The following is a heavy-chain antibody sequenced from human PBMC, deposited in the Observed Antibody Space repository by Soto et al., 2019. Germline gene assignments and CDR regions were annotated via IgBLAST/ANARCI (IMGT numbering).Heavy chain of an antibody. CDR2: IYHSGST. CDR1: GYSISSGYY. D-gene: IGHD3-3*01. Sequence: SETLSLTGAVSGYSISSGYYWGWIRQPPGKGLEWIGSIYHSGSTYYNPSLKSRVTISVDTSKNHFSLKLSSVTAADTAVYYCARDFSGRITIFGVAPGPWFDPWGQGTLVTVSS. V-gene: IGHV4-38-2*02. CDR3: ARDFSGRITIFGVAPGPWFDP. J-gene: IGHJ5*02.